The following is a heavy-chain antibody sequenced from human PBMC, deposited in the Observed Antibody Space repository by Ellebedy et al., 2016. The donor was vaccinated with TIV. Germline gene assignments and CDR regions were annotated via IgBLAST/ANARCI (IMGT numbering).Heavy chain of an antibody. D-gene: IGHD2-8*01. CDR3: AAGYAQNGQ. CDR1: GFTFGSYA. Sequence: GGSLRLSCSASGFTFGSYAMHWVHQAQGKGLEFVSAISSNGGSTYYADSLKGRFTISRDSSDNTVYLQMNSLRVEDTAVYYCAAGYAQNGQWGQGTLVTVSS. CDR2: ISSNGGST. J-gene: IGHJ4*02. V-gene: IGHV3-64*04.